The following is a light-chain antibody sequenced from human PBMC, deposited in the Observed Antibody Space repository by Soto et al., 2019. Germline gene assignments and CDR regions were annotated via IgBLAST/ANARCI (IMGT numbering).Light chain of an antibody. J-gene: IGKJ1*01. CDR2: AAF. Sequence: DIQMTQSPSSLSASVGDTVTITCRASQGIIDYLAWFQQRPGKAPKLLIYAAFTLHTGLPSRFSGSGAGTDFTLTISSRQPEDAATYYCQKYDRDPHTFGQGTKVEIK. CDR3: QKYDRDPHT. CDR1: QGIIDY. V-gene: IGKV1-27*01.